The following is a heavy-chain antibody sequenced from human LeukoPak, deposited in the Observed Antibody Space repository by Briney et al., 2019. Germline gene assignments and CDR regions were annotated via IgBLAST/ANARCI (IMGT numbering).Heavy chain of an antibody. V-gene: IGHV1-46*01. CDR1: GYTFTSYG. J-gene: IGHJ4*02. CDR3: ARRSSRWYGNYFFDY. D-gene: IGHD6-13*01. CDR2: INPSGGST. Sequence: ASVKVSCKASGYTFTSYGISWVRQAPGQGLEWMGIINPSGGSTSYAQKFQGRVTLTRDTSTSTVYMELSSLRSEDSALYYCARRSSRWYGNYFFDYWGQGTLVTVSS.